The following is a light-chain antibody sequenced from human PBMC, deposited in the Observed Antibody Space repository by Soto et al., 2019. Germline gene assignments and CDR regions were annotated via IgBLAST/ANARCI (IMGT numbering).Light chain of an antibody. V-gene: IGKV1-39*01. J-gene: IGKJ4*01. Sequence: DTQMTQSPSSLSASVGARVTITCRASQSFSTYLNWYQQKPGKAPKLLIYAASSLQSGVPSRFSGSGSGTDFTLTISSLQPEDFATYYCQQSYSNPPFGGGTKVDIK. CDR2: AAS. CDR1: QSFSTY. CDR3: QQSYSNPP.